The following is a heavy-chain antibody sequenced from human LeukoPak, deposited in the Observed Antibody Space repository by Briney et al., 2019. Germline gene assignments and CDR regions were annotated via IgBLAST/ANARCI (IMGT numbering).Heavy chain of an antibody. Sequence: PGGSLRLSCAASGFTFSSYAMTWVRQAPGKGLEWVSAMNGGGTSIYYADSVKGRFTISRDNSKNTVYLQMNNLRADDTAVYFCARGCSGDRCYDYWGQGTLVTVSS. CDR2: MNGGGTSI. J-gene: IGHJ4*02. D-gene: IGHD2-15*01. CDR1: GFTFSSYA. CDR3: ARGCSGDRCYDY. V-gene: IGHV3-23*01.